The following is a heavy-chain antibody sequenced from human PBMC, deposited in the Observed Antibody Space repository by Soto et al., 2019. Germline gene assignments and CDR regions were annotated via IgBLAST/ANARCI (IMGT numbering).Heavy chain of an antibody. V-gene: IGHV4-34*01. CDR1: GGSFSCYY. J-gene: IGHJ4*02. D-gene: IGHD1-7*01. CDR3: ARDRAGTTDY. CDR2: INHSGST. Sequence: SETLSLTCAVYGGSFSCYYWSWIRQPPGKGLEWIGEINHSGSTNYNPSLKSRVTISVDTSKNQFSLKLSSVTAADTAVYYCARDRAGTTDYWGQGTLVTVSS.